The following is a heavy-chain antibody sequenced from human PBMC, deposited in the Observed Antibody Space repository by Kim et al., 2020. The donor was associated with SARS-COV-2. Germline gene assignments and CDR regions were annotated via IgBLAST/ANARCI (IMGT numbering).Heavy chain of an antibody. V-gene: IGHV3-11*01. D-gene: IGHD6-19*01. Sequence: YTDTAKSRFTIARDNARATLYLQMNSLRAENTAVYYCARVLTSGWSYFDYWGQRTLVTVSS. CDR3: ARVLTSGWSYFDY. J-gene: IGHJ4*02.